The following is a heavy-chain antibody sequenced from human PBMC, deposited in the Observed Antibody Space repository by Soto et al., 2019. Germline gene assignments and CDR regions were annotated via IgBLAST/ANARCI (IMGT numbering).Heavy chain of an antibody. Sequence: ASVKVSCKASGYTFTRKGITWVRQAPGQGLEWMGWISTYNGNTNYAQKLQGRVIMTTDTSTSTVYMELRSLRSDDTAVYYCARGVVVPASTGKSWFDPWGQGTLVTVSS. CDR1: GYTFTRKG. V-gene: IGHV1-18*01. CDR3: ARGVVVPASTGKSWFDP. CDR2: ISTYNGNT. D-gene: IGHD2-2*01. J-gene: IGHJ5*02.